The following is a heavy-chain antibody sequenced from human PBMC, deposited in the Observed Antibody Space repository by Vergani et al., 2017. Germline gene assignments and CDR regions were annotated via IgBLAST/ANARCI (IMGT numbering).Heavy chain of an antibody. Sequence: QVQLQQWGAGLLKPSETLSLTCAVYGGSFSGYYWSWIRQPPGKGLEWIGEINHSGSTNYNPSLKSRVTISVDTSKNQFSLKLSSVTAADTAVYYCARGGKITMARGWHYYYGMDVWGQGTTVTVSS. CDR2: INHSGST. CDR1: GGSFSGYY. CDR3: ARGGKITMARGWHYYYGMDV. V-gene: IGHV4-34*01. J-gene: IGHJ6*02. D-gene: IGHD3-10*01.